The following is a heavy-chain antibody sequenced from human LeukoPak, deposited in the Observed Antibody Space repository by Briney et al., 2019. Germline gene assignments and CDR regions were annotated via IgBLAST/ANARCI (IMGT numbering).Heavy chain of an antibody. CDR1: GFTFSSYS. CDR2: ISSSGGAT. J-gene: IGHJ5*02. D-gene: IGHD3-10*01. V-gene: IGHV3-23*01. Sequence: GGSLRLSCAASGFTFSSYSMSWARQAPGKGLEWVSVISSSGGATYYADSVKGRFTISRDNSKNTLYLQMNSLRAEDTAIYYCAKDCGGSGSYSRWFDPWGQGTLVTVSS. CDR3: AKDCGGSGSYSRWFDP.